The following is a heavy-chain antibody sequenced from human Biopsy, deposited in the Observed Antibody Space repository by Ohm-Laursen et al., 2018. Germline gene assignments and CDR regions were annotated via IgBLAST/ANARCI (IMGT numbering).Heavy chain of an antibody. CDR3: ARDPLNGHKHFDY. J-gene: IGHJ4*02. Sequence: GASVKVSCKASSYTFTDYNIHWMRQAPGHGLEWLGYITCKTGATNYAQKFQGTVTMTRDTSISTAYLALGSLRSADTAIYYCARDPLNGHKHFDYWGQGSLVTVSS. V-gene: IGHV1-2*02. CDR1: SYTFTDYN. D-gene: IGHD2-8*01. CDR2: ITCKTGAT.